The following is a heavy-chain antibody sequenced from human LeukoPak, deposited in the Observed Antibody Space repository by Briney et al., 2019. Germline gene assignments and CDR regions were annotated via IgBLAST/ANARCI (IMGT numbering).Heavy chain of an antibody. J-gene: IGHJ6*02. V-gene: IGHV1-24*01. CDR3: ARLGYCSGGSCYYYYGMDV. D-gene: IGHD2-15*01. Sequence: ASVKVSCKVSGYTLTELSMHWVRQAPGKGLEWMGGFDPEDGETIYAQKFQGRVTMTEDTSTDTAYMELSSLRSEDTAVYYCARLGYCSGGSCYYYYGMDVWGQGTTVTVSS. CDR2: FDPEDGET. CDR1: GYTLTELS.